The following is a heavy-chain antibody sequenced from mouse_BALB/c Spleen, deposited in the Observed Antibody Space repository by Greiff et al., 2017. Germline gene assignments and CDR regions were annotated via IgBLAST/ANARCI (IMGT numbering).Heavy chain of an antibody. CDR2: VWAGGST. CDR3: GRETGKGGFAY. D-gene: IGHD4-1*01. J-gene: IGHJ3*01. CDR1: GFSLTSYG. Sequence: VQLQESGPGLVAPSQSLSITCTVSGFSLTSYGVHWVRQPPGKGLEWLGVVWAGGSTNYNSALMSRLSISKDNSKSQVFLKMNSLQTDDTAMYYCGRETGKGGFAYWGQGTLVTVSA. V-gene: IGHV2-9*02.